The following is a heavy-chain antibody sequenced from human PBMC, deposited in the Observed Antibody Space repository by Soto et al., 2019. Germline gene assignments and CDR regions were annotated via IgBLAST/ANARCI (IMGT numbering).Heavy chain of an antibody. CDR3: AKDMCSGGSCHSNDY. CDR1: GFTFDDYA. V-gene: IGHV3-9*01. Sequence: HPGGSLRLSCAASGFTFDDYAMHWVRQAPGKGLEWVSGISWNSGSIGYADSVKGRFTISRDNAKNSLYLQMNSLRAEDTALYYCAKDMCSGGSCHSNDYWGQGTLVTVSS. J-gene: IGHJ4*02. D-gene: IGHD2-15*01. CDR2: ISWNSGSI.